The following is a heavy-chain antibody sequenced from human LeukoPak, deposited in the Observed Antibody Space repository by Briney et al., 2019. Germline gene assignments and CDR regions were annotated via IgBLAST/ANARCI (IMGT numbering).Heavy chain of an antibody. CDR1: GYSFANYW. D-gene: IGHD6-25*01. V-gene: IGHV5-51*01. CDR2: IYPGDSDT. J-gene: IGHJ4*02. CDR3: ARLAAGRYYIDY. Sequence: GESLQISCTGSGYSFANYWIAWVRQLPGKGLEWMGIIYPGDSDTTYSPSFQGQVTISADKSISTAYVQWSSLKASDTAIYYCARLAAGRYYIDYWGQGNLVTVSS.